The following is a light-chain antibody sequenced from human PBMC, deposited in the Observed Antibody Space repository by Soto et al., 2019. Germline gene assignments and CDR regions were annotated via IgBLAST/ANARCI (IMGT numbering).Light chain of an antibody. CDR1: QSISGS. J-gene: IGKJ1*01. V-gene: IGKV1-5*03. CDR3: QQNNGYWT. Sequence: DIQMTQSPSTLSASVGDRVTITCRASQSISGSLAWYQQKPGKAPKLLIYEASNLKSGVPSRFSGIESGKEYTLTISSLQPDDSESYYCQQNNGYWTFGQGTRVEIK. CDR2: EAS.